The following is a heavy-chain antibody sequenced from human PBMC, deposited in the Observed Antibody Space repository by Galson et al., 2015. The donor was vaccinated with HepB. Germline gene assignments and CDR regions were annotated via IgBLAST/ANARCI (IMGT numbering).Heavy chain of an antibody. CDR3: ATTGSYYNYFDS. CDR1: GFTFSIYN. CDR2: ISSSSSYT. J-gene: IGHJ4*02. D-gene: IGHD1-26*01. V-gene: IGHV3-21*01. Sequence: SLRLSCAASGFTFSIYNMNWVRQAPGKGLEWVSSISSSSSYTYYADSVKGRFTISRDNAKNSLYLQMNCLRAEDTAVYYCATTGSYYNYFDSWGQGTLVTVSS.